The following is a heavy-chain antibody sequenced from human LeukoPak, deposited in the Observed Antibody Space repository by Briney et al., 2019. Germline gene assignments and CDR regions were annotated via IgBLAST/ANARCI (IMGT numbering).Heavy chain of an antibody. J-gene: IGHJ4*02. D-gene: IGHD3-9*01. V-gene: IGHV3-13*01. CDR3: ARGPRATIFLNNYYFDY. CDR2: IGTAGDT. Sequence: SGGSLRLSCAASGFTLSSYDMHWVRQATGKGLEWVSAIGTAGDTYYPGSVKGRFTISRENAKNSLYLQMNSLRAGDTAVYYCARGPRATIFLNNYYFDYWGQGTLVTVSS. CDR1: GFTLSSYD.